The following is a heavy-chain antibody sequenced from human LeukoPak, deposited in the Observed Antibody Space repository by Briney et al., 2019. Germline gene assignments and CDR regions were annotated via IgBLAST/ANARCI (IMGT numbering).Heavy chain of an antibody. J-gene: IGHJ5*02. CDR1: GGSISSGSYY. V-gene: IGHV4-61*02. Sequence: SQTLSLTCTVSGGSISSGSYYWSWIRQPAGKGLEWIGRIYTSGGTNYNPSLKSRVTISVDTSKNQLSLKLSSVTAADTAVYYCARDGAGGDSSGYFMRSNWFDPWGQGTLVTVSS. CDR3: ARDGAGGDSSGYFMRSNWFDP. D-gene: IGHD3-22*01. CDR2: IYTSGGT.